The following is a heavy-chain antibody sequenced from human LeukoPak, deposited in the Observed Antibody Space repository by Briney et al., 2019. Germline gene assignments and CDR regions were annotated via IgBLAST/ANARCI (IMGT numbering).Heavy chain of an antibody. V-gene: IGHV3-74*01. CDR1: GFTFDDYA. J-gene: IGHJ6*02. CDR3: ARDHYYDSSGLYYYYYGMDV. Sequence: GRSLRLSCAASGFTFDDYAMHWVRQAPGKGLVWVSRINSDGSSTSYADSVKGRFTISRDNAKNTLYLQMNSLRAEDTAVYYCARDHYYDSSGLYYYYYGMDVWGQGTTVTVSS. D-gene: IGHD3-22*01. CDR2: INSDGSST.